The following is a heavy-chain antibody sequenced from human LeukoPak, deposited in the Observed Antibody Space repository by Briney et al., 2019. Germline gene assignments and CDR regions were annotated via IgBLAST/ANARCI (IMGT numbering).Heavy chain of an antibody. V-gene: IGHV3-30*02. CDR3: AKGGMNCTNGVCYLYYFDY. CDR2: IRYDGSNK. Sequence: QSGGSLRLSCAASGFTFSSYSMHWVRQAPGKGLEWVAFIRYDGSNKYYADSVKGRFTISRDNSKNTLYLQMNSLRAEDTAVYYCAKGGMNCTNGVCYLYYFDYWGQGTLVTVSS. D-gene: IGHD2-8*01. J-gene: IGHJ4*02. CDR1: GFTFSSYS.